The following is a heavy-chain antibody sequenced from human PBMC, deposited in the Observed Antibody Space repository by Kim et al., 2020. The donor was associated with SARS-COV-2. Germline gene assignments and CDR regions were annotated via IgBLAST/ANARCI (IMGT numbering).Heavy chain of an antibody. CDR3: ARAKKIWSGDSYGMDV. V-gene: IGHV4-59*13. Sequence: SETLSLTCTVSGGSISTYYWSWIRQSPGKGLEWIGYIYYTVTTNYNPSLKGRVTISIDKSKNQFSLELNSVTAADTTVYYCARAKKIWSGDSYGMDVWGQGTTVTVSS. D-gene: IGHD3-3*01. CDR2: IYYTVTT. CDR1: GGSISTYY. J-gene: IGHJ6*02.